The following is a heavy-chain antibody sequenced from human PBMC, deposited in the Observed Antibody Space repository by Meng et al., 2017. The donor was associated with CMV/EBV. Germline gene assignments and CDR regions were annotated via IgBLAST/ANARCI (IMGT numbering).Heavy chain of an antibody. CDR2: ISSSSSYI. V-gene: IGHV3-21*01. D-gene: IGHD3-3*01. J-gene: IGHJ6*02. CDR3: ARDLESLYYYYGMDA. Sequence: LSLTCAASGFTFSSYSMNWVRQAPGKGLEWVSSISSSSSYIYYADSVKGRFTISRDNAKNSLYLQMNSLRAEDTAVYYCARDLESLYYYYGMDAWGQGTTVTVSS. CDR1: GFTFSSYS.